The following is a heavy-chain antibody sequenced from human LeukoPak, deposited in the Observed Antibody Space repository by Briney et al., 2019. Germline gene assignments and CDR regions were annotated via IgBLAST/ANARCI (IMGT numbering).Heavy chain of an antibody. D-gene: IGHD2-21*02. CDR2: ISGSGGST. J-gene: IGHJ4*02. CDR1: GFTFSSYA. V-gene: IGHV3-23*01. CDR3: AKGLSGYCGGDCYLFDY. Sequence: GGSLRLSCAASGFTFSSYAMSWVRQAPGKGLEWVSAISGSGGSTYYADSVKGRFTISRDNSKNTLYLQMNSLRAEDTAVYYCAKGLSGYCGGDCYLFDYWGQGTLVTVSS.